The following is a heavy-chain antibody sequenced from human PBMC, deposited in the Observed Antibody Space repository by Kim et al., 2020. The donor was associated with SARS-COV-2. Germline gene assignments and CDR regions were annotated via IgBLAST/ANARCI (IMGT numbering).Heavy chain of an antibody. Sequence: SETLSLTCAVYGGSFSGYYWSWIRQPPGKGLEWIGVINHSGSTNYNPSLKSRVTISVDTSKNQFSLRLSPVTAADTAVYYCARGRYSEITIFGVFPGHYYMDVWGQGTTVTVSS. V-gene: IGHV4-34*01. CDR3: ARGRYSEITIFGVFPGHYYMDV. CDR1: GGSFSGYY. J-gene: IGHJ6*03. D-gene: IGHD3-3*01. CDR2: INHSGST.